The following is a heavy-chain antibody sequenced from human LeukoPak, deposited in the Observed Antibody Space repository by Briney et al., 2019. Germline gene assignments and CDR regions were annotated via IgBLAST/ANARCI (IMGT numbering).Heavy chain of an antibody. CDR1: GGSISSSSYY. CDR2: IYYSGST. CDR3: ARISTGTYYCDSSIAFDI. J-gene: IGHJ3*02. D-gene: IGHD3-22*01. V-gene: IGHV4-39*01. Sequence: PSETLSLTCTVSGGSISSSSYYWGWIRQPPGKGLEWIGSIYYSGSTYYNPSLKSRVTISVDTSKNQFSLKLSSVTAADTAVYYCARISTGTYYCDSSIAFDIWGQGTMVTVSS.